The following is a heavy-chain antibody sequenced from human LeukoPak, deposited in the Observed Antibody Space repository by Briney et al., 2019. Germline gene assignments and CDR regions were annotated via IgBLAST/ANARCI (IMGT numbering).Heavy chain of an antibody. J-gene: IGHJ6*02. CDR2: IYYSGST. Sequence: PSKTLSLTCTVSGVSISSSSYYWGWIRQPPGKGLEWIGSIYYSGSTYYNPSLKSRVTISVDKSKNQFSLKLSSVTAADTAVYYCARWSVGYQLLVYYYYGMDVWGQGTTVTVSS. CDR1: GVSISSSSYY. CDR3: ARWSVGYQLLVYYYYGMDV. D-gene: IGHD2-2*01. V-gene: IGHV4-39*07.